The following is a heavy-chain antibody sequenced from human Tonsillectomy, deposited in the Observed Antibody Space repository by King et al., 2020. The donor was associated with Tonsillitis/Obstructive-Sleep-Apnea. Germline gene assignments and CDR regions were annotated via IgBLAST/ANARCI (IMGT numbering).Heavy chain of an antibody. CDR3: AREGPTPIDY. D-gene: IGHD2-15*01. V-gene: IGHV3-48*02. CDR1: GFTFSSYS. J-gene: IGHJ4*02. Sequence: EVQLVESGGGLVQPGGSLRLSCAASGFTFSSYSMNWVRQAPGKGLEWVSYISSSSSTISYADSVKGRFTISRDSAKNALYLQMNSLRDEDTAVYYGAREGPTPIDYWGQGTLVTVSS. CDR2: ISSSSSTI.